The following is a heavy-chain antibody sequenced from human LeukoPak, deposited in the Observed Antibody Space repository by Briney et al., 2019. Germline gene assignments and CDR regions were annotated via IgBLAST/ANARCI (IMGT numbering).Heavy chain of an antibody. D-gene: IGHD3-10*01. CDR3: AKDRGGSYYYGSGYGYYFDY. J-gene: IGHJ4*02. Sequence: PGGSLRLSCAASGFTFSSYAMSWVRQAPGKGLEWVSAISGSGGSTYYADSVKGRFTISRDNSKNTLYLQMNSLRAEDTAVYYCAKDRGGSYYYGSGYGYYFDYWGQETLVTVSS. CDR2: ISGSGGST. CDR1: GFTFSSYA. V-gene: IGHV3-23*01.